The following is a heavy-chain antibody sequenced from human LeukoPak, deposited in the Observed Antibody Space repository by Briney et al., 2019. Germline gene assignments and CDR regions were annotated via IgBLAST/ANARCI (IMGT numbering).Heavy chain of an antibody. J-gene: IGHJ4*02. CDR1: GFTFASYA. D-gene: IGHD3-10*01. CDR2: ISSDGTTE. V-gene: IGHV3-30-3*01. CDR3: ARGRDSGSFIIDY. Sequence: GGSLRLSCAGSGFTFASYAVHWVRQAPGKRLEWVAFISSDGTTEHYRDSVKGRFTLSIDNSKNTVSLQMNSLGTEDTAVYYCARGRDSGSFIIDYWGQGTLVTVSS.